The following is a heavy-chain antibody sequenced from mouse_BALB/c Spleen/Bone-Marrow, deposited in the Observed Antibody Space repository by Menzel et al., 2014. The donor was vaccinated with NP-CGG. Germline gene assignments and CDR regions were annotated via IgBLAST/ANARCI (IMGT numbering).Heavy chain of an antibody. D-gene: IGHD2-4*01. CDR1: GYSITSDYA. CDR2: ISYSGST. J-gene: IGHJ4*01. CDR3: ARSEGDYDSAMDY. V-gene: IGHV3-2*02. Sequence: EVKVEESGPGLVKPSQSLSLTCTVTGYSITSDYAWNWIRQFPGNKLEWMGYISYSGSTSYNPSLKSRISITRDTSKNKFFLQLNSVTTEDTATYYCARSEGDYDSAMDYWGQGTSVTVSS.